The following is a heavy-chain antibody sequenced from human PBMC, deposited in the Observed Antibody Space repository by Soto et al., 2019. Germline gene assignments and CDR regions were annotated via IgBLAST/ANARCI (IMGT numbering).Heavy chain of an antibody. D-gene: IGHD3-22*01. Sequence: SGCMSLTCAASGGCMSSYYWSWIRQHAGKGLEWIGRIYTSGSTNYNPSLKSRVTMSVDTSKNQFSLKLSSVTAADTAVYYCARDTYYYDSSGYRRYDAFDIWGQGTMVTVSS. V-gene: IGHV4-4*07. CDR1: GGCMSSYY. CDR2: IYTSGST. CDR3: ARDTYYYDSSGYRRYDAFDI. J-gene: IGHJ3*02.